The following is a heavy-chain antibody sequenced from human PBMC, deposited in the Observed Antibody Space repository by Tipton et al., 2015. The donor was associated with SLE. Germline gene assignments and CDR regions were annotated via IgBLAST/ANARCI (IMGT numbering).Heavy chain of an antibody. CDR1: GGSFSGYY. CDR3: AMRRPQFWCFDY. V-gene: IGHV4-34*01. J-gene: IGHJ4*02. D-gene: IGHD2-8*01. Sequence: TLSLTCAVYGGSFSGYYWSWIRQPPGKGPEWIGAIDLGGATNYNPSLKSRVTISVDTSKNHFSLRLNSVTAADTAVYYCAMRRPQFWCFDYWGQGNLVTVSS. CDR2: IDLGGAT.